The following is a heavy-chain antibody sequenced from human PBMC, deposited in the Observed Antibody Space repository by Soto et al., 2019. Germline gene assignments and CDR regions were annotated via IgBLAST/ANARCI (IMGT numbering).Heavy chain of an antibody. V-gene: IGHV4-31*03. CDR2: IYYSGST. CDR1: GGSISSGGYY. CDR3: SRGGGKLDLEFDP. D-gene: IGHD1-7*01. J-gene: IGHJ5*02. Sequence: PSETLSLTCTVSGGSISSGGYYWSWIRQHPGKGLEWIGYIYYSGSTYYNPSLKSRVTISVDTSKNQFSLKLSSVTAADAAVYYCSRGGGKLDLEFDPWGQGTLVTVSS.